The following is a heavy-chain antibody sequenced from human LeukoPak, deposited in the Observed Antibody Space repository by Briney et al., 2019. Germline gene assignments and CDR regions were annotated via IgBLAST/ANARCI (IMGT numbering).Heavy chain of an antibody. J-gene: IGHJ4*02. CDR3: AKGGKWDVTPFDY. CDR2: ISGSGTTI. D-gene: IGHD1-26*01. CDR1: GFTFSSYS. Sequence: GGSLRLSCAAPGFTFSSYSMNWVRQAPGKGLEWLSYISGSGTTIYYADSVKGRFTISRDNSKNTLYLQVNSLRAEDTAVYYCAKGGKWDVTPFDYWGQGTLVTVSS. V-gene: IGHV3-48*01.